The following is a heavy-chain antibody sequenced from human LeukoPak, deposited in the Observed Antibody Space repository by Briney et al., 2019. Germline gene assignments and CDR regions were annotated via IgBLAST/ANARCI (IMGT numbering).Heavy chain of an antibody. D-gene: IGHD4-17*01. CDR1: GGSISSYY. CDR3: ARLDYGGLDY. V-gene: IGHV4-59*08. J-gene: IGHJ4*02. Sequence: PSETLSLTCTVSGGSISSYYWSWIRQPPGKGLEWIGYIYYSGSTNYNPSLKSRVTISVDTSKNQFSLKLSSVTAADTAVYYCARLDYGGLDYWGQGTLVTVSS. CDR2: IYYSGST.